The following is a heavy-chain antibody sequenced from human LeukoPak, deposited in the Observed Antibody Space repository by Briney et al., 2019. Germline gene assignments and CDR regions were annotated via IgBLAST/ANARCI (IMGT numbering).Heavy chain of an antibody. CDR3: ARGGSPNSGSRPNYYFDY. J-gene: IGHJ4*02. CDR2: TSAYNGNT. V-gene: IGHV1-18*01. D-gene: IGHD1-26*01. Sequence: ASVKVSCKASGYTFTSYGISWVRQAPGQGLEWMGWTSAYNGNTNYAQKLQGRVTMTTDTSTSTAYMELRSLRSDDTAVYYCARGGSPNSGSRPNYYFDYWGQGTLVTVSS. CDR1: GYTFTSYG.